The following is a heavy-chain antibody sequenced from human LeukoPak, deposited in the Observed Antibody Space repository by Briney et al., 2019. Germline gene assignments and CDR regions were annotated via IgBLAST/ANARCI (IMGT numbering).Heavy chain of an antibody. Sequence: GGSLRVSCAASGFTFTDYWMHWVRQAPGKGLVWVSIINTDTRGTYYADSVNARFTISRDNAKSTLYLQMNSLRAEDTAVYYCARAGAYHFDNWGQGTLVTVSS. D-gene: IGHD3-16*01. CDR1: GFTFTDYW. CDR2: INTDTRGT. V-gene: IGHV3-74*01. J-gene: IGHJ4*02. CDR3: ARAGAYHFDN.